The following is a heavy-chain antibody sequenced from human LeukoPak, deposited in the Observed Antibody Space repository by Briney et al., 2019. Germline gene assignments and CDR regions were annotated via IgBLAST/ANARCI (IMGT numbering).Heavy chain of an antibody. Sequence: PGGSLRLSCAASGFTFSSYGMHWVRQAPGKGLEWVAFIRYDGSNKYYADSVKGRFTISRDNSKNTLYLQMNSLRAEDTAVYYCAKDLLSYPYYFDYWGQGTLVTVSS. V-gene: IGHV3-30*02. CDR1: GFTFSSYG. CDR3: AKDLLSYPYYFDY. J-gene: IGHJ4*02. D-gene: IGHD1-26*01. CDR2: IRYDGSNK.